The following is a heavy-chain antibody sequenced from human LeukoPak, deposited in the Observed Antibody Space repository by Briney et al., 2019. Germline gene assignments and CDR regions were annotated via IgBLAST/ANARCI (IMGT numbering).Heavy chain of an antibody. D-gene: IGHD3-9*01. CDR1: GGSVSSSYSY. CDR2: IYYSGST. V-gene: IGHV4-39*01. J-gene: IGHJ4*02. CDR3: ARWVVFYDILTGYTPFDY. Sequence: SETLSLTCTVSGGSVSSSYSYWGWIRQPPGKGLEWIATIYYSGSTFCNPSLKSRVTISVDTSKNQFYLKLSSVTAADTAIYYCARWVVFYDILTGYTPFDYWGQGILVTVSS.